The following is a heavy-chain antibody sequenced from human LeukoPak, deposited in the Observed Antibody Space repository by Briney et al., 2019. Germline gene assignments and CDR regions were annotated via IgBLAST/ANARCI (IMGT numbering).Heavy chain of an antibody. Sequence: TGGSLRLSCAASGFTFSSYEMNWVRQAPGKGLEWVSYISSSGSTIYYADSVKGRFTISRDNAKNSLYLQMNSLRAEDTAVYYCARNFYDFWSGYTTFDYWGQGTLVTVPS. J-gene: IGHJ4*02. CDR3: ARNFYDFWSGYTTFDY. CDR2: ISSSGSTI. V-gene: IGHV3-48*03. D-gene: IGHD3-3*01. CDR1: GFTFSSYE.